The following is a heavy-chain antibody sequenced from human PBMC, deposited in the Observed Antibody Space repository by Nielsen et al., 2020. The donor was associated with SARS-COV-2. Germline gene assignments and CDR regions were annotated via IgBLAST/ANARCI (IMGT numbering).Heavy chain of an antibody. Sequence: WVRQAPRQGLEWMGIINPSGGSTSYAQKFQGRVTMTRDTSTSTVYMELSSLRSEDTAVYYCARDPRWGTAMVSYYYYGMDVWGQGTTVTVSS. V-gene: IGHV1-46*01. CDR3: ARDPRWGTAMVSYYYYGMDV. J-gene: IGHJ6*02. CDR2: INPSGGST. D-gene: IGHD5-18*01.